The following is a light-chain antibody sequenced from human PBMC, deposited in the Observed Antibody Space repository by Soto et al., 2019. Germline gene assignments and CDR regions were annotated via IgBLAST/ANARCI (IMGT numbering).Light chain of an antibody. CDR2: DAS. V-gene: IGKV1-5*01. CDR1: QSISSW. Sequence: IQMTQSPSTLSASVGDRVTITCGASQSISSWLAWYQQKPGKAPKLLIYDASSLESGVPSRFSGSGSGTEFTLTISSLQPDDFETYYCQQYNSYSWTFGQGTKVDIK. J-gene: IGKJ1*01. CDR3: QQYNSYSWT.